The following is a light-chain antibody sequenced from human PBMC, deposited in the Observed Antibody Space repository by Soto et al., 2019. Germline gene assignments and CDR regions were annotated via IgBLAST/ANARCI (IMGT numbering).Light chain of an antibody. Sequence: EIAMTQSPVTLSASPGERVTLSCRASQSVNITLAWYQQRPGQSPRVLIYGASNRASGIPDRFSGSGSGTDFTLTISSLEPDDFALYYCQQYKDWPPLTFGGGTRLEIK. J-gene: IGKJ4*01. CDR1: QSVNIT. CDR2: GAS. V-gene: IGKV3D-15*01. CDR3: QQYKDWPPLT.